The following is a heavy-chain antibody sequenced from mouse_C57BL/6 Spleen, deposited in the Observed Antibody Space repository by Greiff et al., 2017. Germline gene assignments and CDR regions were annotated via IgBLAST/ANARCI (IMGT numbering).Heavy chain of an antibody. J-gene: IGHJ4*01. CDR3: AKGTSYYAMDY. V-gene: IGHV3-1*01. CDR1: GYSITSGYD. CDR2: ISYSGST. Sequence: EVKLVESGPGMVKPSQSLSLTCTVTGYSITSGYDWHWIRHFPGNKLEWMGYISYSGSTNYNPSFKSRISITQDTSKNHFFLKLNSVTTEDTATYYCAKGTSYYAMDYWGQGTSVTVSS.